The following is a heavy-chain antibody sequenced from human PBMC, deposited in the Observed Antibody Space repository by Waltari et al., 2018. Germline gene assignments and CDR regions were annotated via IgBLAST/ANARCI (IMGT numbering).Heavy chain of an antibody. Sequence: EVQLVESGGGLVQPGGSLRLSCAASGFTFSIYWMSWVRQAPGKGLEWVANIKQDGSEKYYVDSVKGRFTISRDNAKNSLYLQMNSLRAEDMAVYYCARVTTGTLDYWGQGTLVTVSS. CDR1: GFTFSIYW. CDR3: ARVTTGTLDY. CDR2: IKQDGSEK. J-gene: IGHJ4*02. D-gene: IGHD1-1*01. V-gene: IGHV3-7*03.